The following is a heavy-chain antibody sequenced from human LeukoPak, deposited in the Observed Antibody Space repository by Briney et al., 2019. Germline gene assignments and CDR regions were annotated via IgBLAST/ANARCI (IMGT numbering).Heavy chain of an antibody. Sequence: PSETLSLTCTVSGGSISSSSYYWGWIRQPPGKGLEWIGSIYYSGSTYYNPSLKSRVTISVDTSKNPFSLRLSSVTAADTAVYYCANQAVAGTGGYYFDYWGQGTLVTVSS. D-gene: IGHD6-19*01. J-gene: IGHJ4*02. CDR3: ANQAVAGTGGYYFDY. CDR1: GGSISSSSYY. V-gene: IGHV4-39*01. CDR2: IYYSGST.